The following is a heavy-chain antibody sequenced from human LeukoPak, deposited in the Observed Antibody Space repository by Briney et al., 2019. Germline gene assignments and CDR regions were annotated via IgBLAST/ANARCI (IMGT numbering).Heavy chain of an antibody. J-gene: IGHJ3*02. V-gene: IGHV3-7*01. CDR1: GFTFDDYG. CDR3: VGGRHDAFDI. Sequence: GGSLRLSCAASGFTFDDYGMNWVRQAPGKGLEWVANIKQDGSEKYYVDSVKGRFTISRDNAKNSLYLQMNSLRAEDTAVYYCVGGRHDAFDIWGQGTMVTVSS. D-gene: IGHD3-16*01. CDR2: IKQDGSEK.